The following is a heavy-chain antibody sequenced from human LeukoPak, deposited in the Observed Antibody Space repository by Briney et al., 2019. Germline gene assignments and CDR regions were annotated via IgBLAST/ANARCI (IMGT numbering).Heavy chain of an antibody. V-gene: IGHV1-2*02. CDR1: GYTFTGYY. J-gene: IGHJ4*02. CDR2: INPNSGGT. CDR3: ARGAHYHDSSDGYDY. Sequence: ASVKVSCKASGYTFTGYYMHWVRQAPGQGLEWMGWINPNSGGTNYAQKFQGRVTMTRDTSIIVDMDLSRLRSDDTAVYYCARGAHYHDSSDGYDYWGQGTLVTVSS. D-gene: IGHD3-22*01.